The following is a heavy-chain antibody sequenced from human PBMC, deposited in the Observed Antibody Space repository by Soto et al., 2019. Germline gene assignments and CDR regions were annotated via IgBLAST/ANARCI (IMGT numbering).Heavy chain of an antibody. CDR1: GFTFSSYA. V-gene: IGHV3-23*01. Sequence: VGSLRLSCAASGFTFSSYAMSWVRHSPGKGLEWVSAISGSGGSTYYADSVKGRFTISRDNSKNTLYLQMNSLRAEDTAVYYCARDRRASVPGNGSWFDPWGLGTLVTVSS. CDR2: ISGSGGST. J-gene: IGHJ5*02. D-gene: IGHD6-19*01. CDR3: ARDRRASVPGNGSWFDP.